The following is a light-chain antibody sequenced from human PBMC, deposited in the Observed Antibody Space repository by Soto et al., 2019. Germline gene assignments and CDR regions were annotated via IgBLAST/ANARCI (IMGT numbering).Light chain of an antibody. Sequence: DIVMSQSPLSLAVTPGELASISCRSSQSLLESRGYNCLEWYLQKPGQSPQLLIFLGSNRASGVPDRFSGSGSGTDFTLKISRVEAEDVGVYYCMQSLQAPLTFGQGTKVEIK. J-gene: IGKJ1*01. CDR1: QSLLESRGYNC. V-gene: IGKV2-28*01. CDR2: LGS. CDR3: MQSLQAPLT.